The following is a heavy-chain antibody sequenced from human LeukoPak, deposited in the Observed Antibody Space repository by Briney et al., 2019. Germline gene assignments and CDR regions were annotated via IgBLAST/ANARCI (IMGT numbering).Heavy chain of an antibody. CDR1: GFTFSSYW. CDR3: ASSKPQYGLVGNWFDP. V-gene: IGHV3-74*01. CDR2: INSDGSST. J-gene: IGHJ5*02. D-gene: IGHD3-10*01. Sequence: PGGSLRLSCAASGFTFSSYWMHWVRQAPGKGLVWVSRINSDGSSTSYADSVKGRFTISRDNAKNTLYLQMNSLRAEDTAVYYCASSKPQYGLVGNWFDPWGQGTLVTVSS.